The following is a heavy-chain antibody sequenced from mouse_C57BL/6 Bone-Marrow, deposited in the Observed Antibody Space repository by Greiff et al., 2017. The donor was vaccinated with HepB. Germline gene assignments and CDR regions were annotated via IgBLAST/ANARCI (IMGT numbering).Heavy chain of an antibody. D-gene: IGHD1-1*01. CDR3: AIITTVVARWYFDV. CDR1: GFTFSSYT. Sequence: DVMLVESGGGLVKPGGSLKLSCAASGFTFSSYTMSWVRQTPEKRLEWVATISGGGGNTYYPDSVKGRFTISRDNAKNTLYLQMSSLRSEDTALYYCAIITTVVARWYFDVWGTGTTVTVSS. V-gene: IGHV5-9*01. CDR2: ISGGGGNT. J-gene: IGHJ1*03.